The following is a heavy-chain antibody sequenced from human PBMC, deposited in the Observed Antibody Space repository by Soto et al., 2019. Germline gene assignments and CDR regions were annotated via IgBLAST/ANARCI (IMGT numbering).Heavy chain of an antibody. D-gene: IGHD2-2*01. CDR1: GLTFSSYS. Sequence: GGSLRLSCAASGLTFSSYSMNWVRQAPGKGLEWVSSISSSSSYIYYADSVKGRFTISRDNAKNSLYLQMNSLRAEDTAVYYCARDLVVVPAAILRFDPWGQGTLVTVSS. CDR2: ISSSSSYI. CDR3: ARDLVVVPAAILRFDP. J-gene: IGHJ5*02. V-gene: IGHV3-21*01.